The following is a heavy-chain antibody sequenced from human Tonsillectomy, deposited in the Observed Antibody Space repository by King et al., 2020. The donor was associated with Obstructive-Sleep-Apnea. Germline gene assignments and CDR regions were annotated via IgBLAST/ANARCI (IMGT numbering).Heavy chain of an antibody. V-gene: IGHV1-18*04. CDR2: ISTYDGNT. D-gene: IGHD4-17*01. J-gene: IGHJ4*02. CDR3: ARGLSATVTPIPFDF. CDR1: GYTFTSFG. Sequence: QLVQSGAEVKKPGASVKVSCKASGYTFTSFGISWVRQAPGQGLEWIGWISTYDGNTNYAQKFQGRVTMTTETSTTTGYMGLRSLRSDDTAIYYCARGLSATVTPIPFDFWGQGTLVSVSS.